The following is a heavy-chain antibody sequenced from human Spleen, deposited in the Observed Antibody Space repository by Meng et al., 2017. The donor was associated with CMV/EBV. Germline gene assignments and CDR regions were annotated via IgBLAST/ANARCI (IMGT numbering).Heavy chain of an antibody. Sequence: GGSLRLSCVGSGFTFGDFGMGWVRQGPGKGLEWVANIKQDGSERYYVDSVKGRFTVSRDNAKNSLYLQMDGLRAEDTALYYCARGTTTWNYFYYYPMDVWGQGTTVTVSS. CDR2: IKQDGSER. V-gene: IGHV3-7*01. CDR1: GFTFGDFG. CDR3: ARGTTTWNYFYYYPMDV. J-gene: IGHJ6*02. D-gene: IGHD2-2*01.